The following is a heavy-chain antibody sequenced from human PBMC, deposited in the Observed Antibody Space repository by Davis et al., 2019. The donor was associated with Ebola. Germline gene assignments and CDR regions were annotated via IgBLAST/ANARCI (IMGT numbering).Heavy chain of an antibody. CDR2: ISGSGGST. V-gene: IGHV3-23*01. J-gene: IGHJ6*02. CDR1: GFTFGDYA. CDR3: ARDSHYYYGMDV. Sequence: GESLKISCTASGFTFGDYAMSWFRQAPGKGLEWVSAISGSGGSTFYADSVKGRFTISRDNSKNTLYLQMNSLRAEDTAVYYCARDSHYYYGMDVWGQGTTVTVSS.